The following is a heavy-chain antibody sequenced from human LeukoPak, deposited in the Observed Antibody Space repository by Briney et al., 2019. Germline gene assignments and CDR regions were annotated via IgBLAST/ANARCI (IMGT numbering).Heavy chain of an antibody. D-gene: IGHD2-21*02. CDR3: ARRTITAGGDCLDY. CDR1: GFTFSSYA. J-gene: IGHJ4*02. V-gene: IGHV3-23*01. CDR2: ISGSGGST. Sequence: GGSLRLSCAASGFTFSSYAMSWVRQAPGKGLEWVSAISGSGGSTYYADSVKGRFTISRDNSKNTLYLQMNSLRAEDTAIYHCARRTITAGGDCLDYWGQGTLITVSS.